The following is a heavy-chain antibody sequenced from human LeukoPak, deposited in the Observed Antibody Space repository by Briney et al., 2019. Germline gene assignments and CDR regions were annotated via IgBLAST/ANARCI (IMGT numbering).Heavy chain of an antibody. V-gene: IGHV3-23*01. J-gene: IGHJ4*02. D-gene: IGHD2-2*01. CDR1: GFTFSSYA. CDR3: AKVPGAIQYPYYFDY. CDR2: ISGSGGNT. Sequence: GGSLRLSCAASGFTFSSYAMSWVRLAPGKGLEWVSAISGSGGNTYYAASVKGRFTISRDNSKNTLFLQMNSLRAEDTAVYYCAKVPGAIQYPYYFDYWGQGTLVTVSS.